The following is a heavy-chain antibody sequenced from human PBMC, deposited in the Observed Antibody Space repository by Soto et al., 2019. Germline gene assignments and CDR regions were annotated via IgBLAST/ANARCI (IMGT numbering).Heavy chain of an antibody. V-gene: IGHV4-4*02. CDR3: VRASAASMLRGAIIN. CDR1: GGTISSDNW. J-gene: IGHJ4*02. Sequence: QVQLQESGPGLVKPSGTLSLTCAFSGGTISSDNWWTWVRQPPGKGLEWIGEMYHSGSTNYSPSLKSRVTISVDKSKNQFSLKLTSVTAADTALYYCVRASAASMLRGAIINWGQGTLVTVSS. CDR2: MYHSGST. D-gene: IGHD3-10*01.